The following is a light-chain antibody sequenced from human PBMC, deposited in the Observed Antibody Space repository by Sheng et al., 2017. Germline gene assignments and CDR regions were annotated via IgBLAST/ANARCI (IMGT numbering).Light chain of an antibody. V-gene: IGKV3-20*01. CDR3: QQYDSSPIT. Sequence: EIVLTQSPATLSLSPGERATLSCRASQSISNYLAWYQQKPGQAPRLLIFGASNRATGIPDRFSGSGSGRDFTLTIRRLEPEDFAVYYCQQYDSSPITFGQGTRLE. J-gene: IGKJ5*01. CDR1: QSISNY. CDR2: GAS.